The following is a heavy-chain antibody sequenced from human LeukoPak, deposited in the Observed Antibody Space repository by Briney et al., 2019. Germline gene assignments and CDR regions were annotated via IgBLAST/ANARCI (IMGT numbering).Heavy chain of an antibody. Sequence: PSETLSLTCLLSGASLSTVRSYWTWLRQSPGKGLEWLGHIFDSGTTYYNPSLKSRLSISLDTSKNQFSLMLTAVTAAGRAVYDCATVHHRAYSYKYSSFESCYLSRGTGVTVSS. D-gene: IGHD5-12*01. V-gene: IGHV4-30-4*01. CDR1: GASLSTVRSY. CDR2: IFDSGTT. J-gene: IGHJ4*02. CDR3: ATVHHRAYSYKYSSFESCY.